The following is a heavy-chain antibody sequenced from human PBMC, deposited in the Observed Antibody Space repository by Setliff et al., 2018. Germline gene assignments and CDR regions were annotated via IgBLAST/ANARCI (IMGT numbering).Heavy chain of an antibody. CDR2: INPSGGLT. V-gene: IGHV1-46*03. Sequence: ASVKVSCKASGYTLSKYYMHWVRQAPGQGLEWTGIINPSGGLTKYAQKFQGRVTMTSGTSTNTVYLEVSSLRSEDTAVYFCARDRFYNSWSGTSITAPHDAFDIWGQGTMVTVS. J-gene: IGHJ3*02. CDR3: ARDRFYNSWSGTSITAPHDAFDI. D-gene: IGHD3-3*01. CDR1: GYTLSKYY.